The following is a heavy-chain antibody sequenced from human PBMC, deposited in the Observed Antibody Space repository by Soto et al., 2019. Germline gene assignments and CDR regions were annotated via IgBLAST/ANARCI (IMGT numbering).Heavy chain of an antibody. CDR3: AKDLRITVIVVDAADY. CDR1: GFTFSSYA. Sequence: GGSLRLSCAASGFTFSSYAMSWVSQAPGKGLEWVSAISGSGGSTYYADSVKGRFTISRDNSKNTLYLQMNSLRAEDTAVYYCAKDLRITVIVVDAADYWGQGTLVTVSS. V-gene: IGHV3-23*01. CDR2: ISGSGGST. D-gene: IGHD3-22*01. J-gene: IGHJ4*02.